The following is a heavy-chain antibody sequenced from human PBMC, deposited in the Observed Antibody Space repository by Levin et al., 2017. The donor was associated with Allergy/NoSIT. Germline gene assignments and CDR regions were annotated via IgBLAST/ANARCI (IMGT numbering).Heavy chain of an antibody. D-gene: IGHD3-10*01. CDR2: VDGHGTRI. CDR1: GFSFSAYS. J-gene: IGHJ4*02. V-gene: IGHV3-48*01. Sequence: GESLKISCAVSGFSFSAYSMNWVRQAPGKGLEWLAYVDGHGTRIFYADSAKGRFTICRDNAQKSLYLQMNSLRAEDSGTYYCVRDLEGYRGVIRFDFWGQGTLVTVSS. CDR3: VRDLEGYRGVIRFDF.